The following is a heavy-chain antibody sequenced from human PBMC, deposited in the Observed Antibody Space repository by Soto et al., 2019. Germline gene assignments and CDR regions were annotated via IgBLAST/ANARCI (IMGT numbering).Heavy chain of an antibody. Sequence: XEILALGFTVAGCSISRGSYYWGWIRQPPGEGLEWIGSIYSSCSTYYNPSLTSRVTISVATSKNQFSLKLSSVTAADTAGDYCARLGDSSGSPFLTNWFNPWGQGTLVTVSS. CDR3: ARLGDSSGSPFLTNWFNP. CDR2: IYSSCST. V-gene: IGHV4-39*01. D-gene: IGHD3-22*01. J-gene: IGHJ5*02. CDR1: GCSISRGSYY.